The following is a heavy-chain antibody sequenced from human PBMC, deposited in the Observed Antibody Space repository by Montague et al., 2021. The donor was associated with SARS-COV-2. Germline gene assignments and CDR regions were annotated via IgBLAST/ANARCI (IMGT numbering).Heavy chain of an antibody. CDR1: GYNLNIYG. J-gene: IGHJ4*02. Sequence: SVKVSCKASGYNLNIYGISWVRQAPGQGLEWMGWISAYNGNPNYAQKLQGRVTMTTDTSTSTAYMELRSLRSDDTAVYYCARDRGDAAESVLDYWGQGTLVTVS. CDR3: ARDRGDAAESVLDY. V-gene: IGHV1-18*01. D-gene: IGHD6-13*01. CDR2: ISAYNGNP.